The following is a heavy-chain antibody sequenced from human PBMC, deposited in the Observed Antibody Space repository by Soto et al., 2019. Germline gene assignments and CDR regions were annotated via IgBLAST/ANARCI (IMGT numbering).Heavy chain of an antibody. CDR1: GFNFRGYG. D-gene: IGHD3-10*02. CDR3: ASDGVGITTFVGYFDY. V-gene: IGHV3-33*01. J-gene: IGHJ4*02. Sequence: QVQLVQSGGGVVQPGRSLRLSCEASGFNFRGYGMHWVRQAPGKGLEWVAITRHDGSNTYYADSVRGRFTISRDNSKNTLYLQMNSLRVEDTAVYYCASDGVGITTFVGYFDYWGQGTLITVSS. CDR2: TRHDGSNT.